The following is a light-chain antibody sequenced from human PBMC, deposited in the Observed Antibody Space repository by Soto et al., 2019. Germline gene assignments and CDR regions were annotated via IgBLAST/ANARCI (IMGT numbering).Light chain of an antibody. Sequence: DIQMTQSPSTLSASVGDRVTITCRASQSIKTWLAWFQQKPGKAPNLLIYTASSLESGVPSRFSGSGSGTEFTLTISTLQPDDFATYYCQQYNSSTLTFGGGTKVEIK. V-gene: IGKV1-5*03. CDR2: TAS. J-gene: IGKJ4*01. CDR1: QSIKTW. CDR3: QQYNSSTLT.